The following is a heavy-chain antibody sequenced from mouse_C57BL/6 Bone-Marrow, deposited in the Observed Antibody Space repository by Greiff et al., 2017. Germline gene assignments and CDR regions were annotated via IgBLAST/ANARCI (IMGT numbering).Heavy chain of an antibody. CDR3: TRVNYSNYGFAY. CDR2: ISSGGDYI. J-gene: IGHJ3*01. D-gene: IGHD2-5*01. V-gene: IGHV5-9-1*02. Sequence: EVMLVESGAGLVKPGGSLKLSCAASGFTFSSYAMSWVRQTPEKRLEWVAYISSGGDYIYYADTVKGRFTISRDNARNTRYLQMSSLKSEDTAMYYCTRVNYSNYGFAYWGQGTLVTVSA. CDR1: GFTFSSYA.